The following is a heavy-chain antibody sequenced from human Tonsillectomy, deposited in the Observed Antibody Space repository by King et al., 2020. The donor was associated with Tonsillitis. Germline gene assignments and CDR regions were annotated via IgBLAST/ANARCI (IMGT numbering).Heavy chain of an antibody. D-gene: IGHD6-13*01. CDR1: GFTFSSYA. V-gene: IGHV3-30-3*01. CDR2: ISYDGSNK. Sequence: LVQSGGGVVQPGRSLRLSCAASGFTFSSYAMHWVRQAPGKGLEWVAVISYDGSNKYYADSVKGRFTISRDNSKNTLYLQMNSLRAEDTAVYYCARDRSSSQFDYWGQGTLVTVSS. J-gene: IGHJ4*02. CDR3: ARDRSSSQFDY.